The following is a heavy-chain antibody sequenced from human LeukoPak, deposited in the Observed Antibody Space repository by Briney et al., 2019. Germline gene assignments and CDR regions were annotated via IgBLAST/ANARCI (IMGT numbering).Heavy chain of an antibody. CDR1: GFTFNTYA. CDR2: ISNSGGTT. V-gene: IGHV3-23*01. Sequence: HPGGSLRLSCAASGFTFNTYAMSWVRQAPGKGLEWASGISNSGGTTYYADSVKGRFTVSRDNSKNTLYLQMDSLRAEDTAVYYCAKNLDGVATYFDYWGQGTLVTVSS. D-gene: IGHD5-12*01. CDR3: AKNLDGVATYFDY. J-gene: IGHJ4*02.